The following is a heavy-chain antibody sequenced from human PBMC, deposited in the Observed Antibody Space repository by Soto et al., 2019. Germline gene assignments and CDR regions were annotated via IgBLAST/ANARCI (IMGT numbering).Heavy chain of an antibody. V-gene: IGHV4-34*01. CDR2: INHSGST. CDR1: GGSFSGYY. Sequence: SETVSLTCAVYGGSFSGYYWSWIRQPPGKGLEWIGEINHSGSTNYNPSLKSRVTISVDTSKNQFSLKLSSVTAADTAVYYCAGAILQSGSYNWFGPWGQGTLVTVSS. D-gene: IGHD1-26*01. CDR3: AGAILQSGSYNWFGP. J-gene: IGHJ5*02.